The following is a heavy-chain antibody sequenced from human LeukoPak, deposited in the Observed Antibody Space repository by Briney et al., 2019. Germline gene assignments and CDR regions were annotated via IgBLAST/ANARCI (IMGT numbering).Heavy chain of an antibody. J-gene: IGHJ4*02. CDR1: GFTFSSYA. V-gene: IGHV3-53*01. Sequence: GGFLRLSCAASGFTFSSYAMSWVRQAPGKGLEWVSVIYSGGSTYYADSVKGRFTISRDNSKNTLYLQMNSLRAEDTAVYYCARTVGAQLGIDYWGQGTLVTVSS. CDR2: IYSGGST. D-gene: IGHD2-2*01. CDR3: ARTVGAQLGIDY.